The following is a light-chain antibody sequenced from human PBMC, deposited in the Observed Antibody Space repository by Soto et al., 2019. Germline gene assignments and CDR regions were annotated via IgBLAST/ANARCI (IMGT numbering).Light chain of an antibody. V-gene: IGLV2-14*01. J-gene: IGLJ2*01. CDR1: SSDVGGYNY. Sequence: QSALTQPASVSGSPGQSITISCTGSSSDVGGYNYVSWYQQHPGKAPKLMIYEVSNRPSGVSNRFSGSKSGNTASLTISGLQAEDEADYYCSSYRISSTSVVFGGGTKVTVL. CDR2: EVS. CDR3: SSYRISSTSVV.